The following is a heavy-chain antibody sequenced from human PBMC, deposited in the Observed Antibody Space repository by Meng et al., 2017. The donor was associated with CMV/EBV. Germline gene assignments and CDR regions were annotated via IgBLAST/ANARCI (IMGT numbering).Heavy chain of an antibody. CDR2: IYSGGST. Sequence: GESLKISCAASGFTVSSNYMSWVRQAPGKGLEWVSDIYSGGSTYYADSVKGRFTISRDNSKNTLYLQMNSLRAEDTAVYYCARDHSSGWSNWFDPWGQGTLVTVSS. J-gene: IGHJ5*02. CDR3: ARDHSSGWSNWFDP. CDR1: GFTVSSNY. V-gene: IGHV3-66*02. D-gene: IGHD6-19*01.